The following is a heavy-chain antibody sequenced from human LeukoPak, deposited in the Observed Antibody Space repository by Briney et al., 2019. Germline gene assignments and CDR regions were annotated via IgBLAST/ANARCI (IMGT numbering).Heavy chain of an antibody. J-gene: IGHJ4*02. V-gene: IGHV4-59*01. D-gene: IGHD6-13*01. CDR2: IYYSGST. CDR3: ARVIAAAGPFDY. Sequence: SETLSLTCTVSGGSLSSYYWSWIREPPGPGLGWFGYIYYSGSTNYNPSLQRRVTISVDTSKNQFSLKLSAVTAADTAVYYCARVIAAAGPFDYWGQGTLVTVSS. CDR1: GGSLSSYY.